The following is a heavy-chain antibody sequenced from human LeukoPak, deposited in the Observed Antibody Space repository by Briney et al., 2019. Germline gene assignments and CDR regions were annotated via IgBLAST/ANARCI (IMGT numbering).Heavy chain of an antibody. Sequence: GGSLRLSCAASGFTFSSYALSWVRQAPGKGLEWVSYISSGGHYTFYADSLKGRFTVSRDNAKNSLFLQMDSMRAEDSAVYYCARSFCTSATCSKGYSYYVMDVWGQGTTVTVSS. D-gene: IGHD2/OR15-2a*01. CDR1: GFTFSSYA. CDR3: ARSFCTSATCSKGYSYYVMDV. J-gene: IGHJ6*02. CDR2: ISSGGHYT. V-gene: IGHV3-21*01.